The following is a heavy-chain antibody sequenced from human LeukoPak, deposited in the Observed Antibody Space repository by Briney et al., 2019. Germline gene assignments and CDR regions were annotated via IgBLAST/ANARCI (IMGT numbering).Heavy chain of an antibody. CDR2: INHSGST. J-gene: IGHJ4*02. CDR1: GGSFSAYY. CDR3: ARLLGGY. Sequence: SETLSLTCATYGGSFSAYYWNWIRQPPGKGLEWIGEINHSGSTNYNPSLKSRVTISVDTSKNQFSLKLSSVTAADTAVYYCARLLGGYWGQGTLVTVSS. V-gene: IGHV4-34*01. D-gene: IGHD2/OR15-2a*01.